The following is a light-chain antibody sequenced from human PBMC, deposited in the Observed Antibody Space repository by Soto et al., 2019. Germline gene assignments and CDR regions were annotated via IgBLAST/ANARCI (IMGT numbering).Light chain of an antibody. J-gene: IGKJ1*01. Sequence: EIVLTQSPGTLSLSPGERATLSCRASPSVSNNYLAWYQQKPGQAPRLLIYGASNSATGIPDRFSGSGWGTDFPITISILAHEDVAVYYCQQNGSPRTFGQGTKVEIK. CDR3: QQNGSPRT. CDR1: PSVSNNY. V-gene: IGKV3-20*01. CDR2: GAS.